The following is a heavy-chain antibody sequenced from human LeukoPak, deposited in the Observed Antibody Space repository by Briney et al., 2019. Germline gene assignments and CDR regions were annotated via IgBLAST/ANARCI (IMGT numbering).Heavy chain of an antibody. CDR3: ARHPGNYDFWSGYSFFDY. V-gene: IGHV4-39*01. Sequence: PSETLSLTCTVSGGSISSSSYYWGWIRQPPGKGLEWIGSIYYSGSTYYNPSLKSRVTISVDTSKNQFSLKLSSVTAADTAVYYCARHPGNYDFWSGYSFFDYWGQGTLVTVSS. CDR1: GGSISSSSYY. CDR2: IYYSGST. J-gene: IGHJ4*02. D-gene: IGHD3-3*01.